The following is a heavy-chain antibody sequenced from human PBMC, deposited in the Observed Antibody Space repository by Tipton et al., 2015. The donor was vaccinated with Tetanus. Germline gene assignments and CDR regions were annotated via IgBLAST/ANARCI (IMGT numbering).Heavy chain of an antibody. CDR3: ARDRGQQFVSDWFDP. J-gene: IGHJ5*02. CDR2: IYQRGST. D-gene: IGHD6-6*01. CDR1: GGSINSPDYS. V-gene: IGHV4-30-2*01. Sequence: LSCTVSGGSINSPDYSWGWIRQPPGKGLEWIGYIYQRGSTSYNPSLATRVTITADKPKNQFSLNLRSVTAADTAVYYCARDRGQQFVSDWFDPWGQGTLVTVSS.